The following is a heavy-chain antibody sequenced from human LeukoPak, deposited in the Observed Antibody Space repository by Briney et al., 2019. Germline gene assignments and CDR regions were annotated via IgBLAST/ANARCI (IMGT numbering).Heavy chain of an antibody. CDR2: INLNSGGT. J-gene: IGHJ5*02. D-gene: IGHD5-18*01. Sequence: ASVKVSCKASGYTFTGYYMHWVRQAPGQGLEWMGWINLNSGGTNYAQKFQGRVTMTRDTSISTAYMELSRLRSDDTAVYYCAREGSYSYGLNWFDPWGQGTLVTVSS. V-gene: IGHV1-2*02. CDR1: GYTFTGYY. CDR3: AREGSYSYGLNWFDP.